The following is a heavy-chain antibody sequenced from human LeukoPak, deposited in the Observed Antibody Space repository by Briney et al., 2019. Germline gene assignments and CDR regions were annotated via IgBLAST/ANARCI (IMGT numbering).Heavy chain of an antibody. J-gene: IGHJ4*02. CDR2: ISWNSGSI. V-gene: IGHV3-9*01. D-gene: IGHD6-13*01. Sequence: AGGSLRLSCAASGFTFDDYAMHWVRQAPGKGLELVSGISWNSGSIGYADSVKGRFTISRDNAKNSLYLQMNSLRAEDTALYYCAKGAGMGVVWYFDYWGQGTLVTVSS. CDR3: AKGAGMGVVWYFDY. CDR1: GFTFDDYA.